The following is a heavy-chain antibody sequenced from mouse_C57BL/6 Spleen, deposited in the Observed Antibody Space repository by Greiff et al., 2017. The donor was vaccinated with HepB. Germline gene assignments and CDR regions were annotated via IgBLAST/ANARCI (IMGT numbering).Heavy chain of an antibody. J-gene: IGHJ4*01. D-gene: IGHD1-1*01. CDR2: IDPANGNT. CDR1: GFNIKNTY. Sequence: VAELVRPGASVKLSCTASGFNIKNTYMHWVKQRPEQGLEWIGRIDPANGNTKYAPKFQGKATITADTSSNTAYLQLSSLTSEDTAIYYCARRLGYYGSSYDYAMDYWGQGTSVTVSS. V-gene: IGHV14-3*01. CDR3: ARRLGYYGSSYDYAMDY.